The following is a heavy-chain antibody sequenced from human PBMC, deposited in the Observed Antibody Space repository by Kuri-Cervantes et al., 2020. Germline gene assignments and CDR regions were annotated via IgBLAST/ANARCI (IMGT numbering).Heavy chain of an antibody. D-gene: IGHD3-16*01. CDR1: GASISSFY. CDR3: ARGAMITFGGVVPPVDY. Sequence: SETLSLTCPVSGASISSFYWSWIRQPPGKGLEWIGYIFYSGITYYNPSLKSRVTISVDTSKNTFSLKMSSVTAADTAVYYCARGAMITFGGVVPPVDYWGQGTLVTVSS. J-gene: IGHJ4*02. V-gene: IGHV4-59*12. CDR2: IFYSGIT.